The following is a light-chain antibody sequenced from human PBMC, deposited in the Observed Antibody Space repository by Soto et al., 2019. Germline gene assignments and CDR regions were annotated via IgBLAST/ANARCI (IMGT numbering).Light chain of an antibody. V-gene: IGKV3-15*01. Sequence: EIVMTQSPATLSVSPGEKATLSCRASQTVSNNLAWYQQKPGQAPRLLIYFASTRATGIPARFSGSGSRTELTLTISSLQSEDFAVYYCQQYNQWPLTFGGGTKAET. CDR1: QTVSNN. CDR3: QQYNQWPLT. J-gene: IGKJ4*01. CDR2: FAS.